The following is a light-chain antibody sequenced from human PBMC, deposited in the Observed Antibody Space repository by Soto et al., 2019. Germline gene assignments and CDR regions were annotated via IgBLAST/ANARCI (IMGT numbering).Light chain of an antibody. V-gene: IGKV3-20*01. J-gene: IGKJ1*01. Sequence: FTQSPGSLSLSPGERATLSWRASQSVSNNYLAWYQQKPGQAPSLLIYGASHRGTGIPDRFSGSGAGTDFTLTISRLEAEDVAVYYCQQYASSGTFGQGTKVDI. CDR1: QSVSNNY. CDR3: QQYASSGT. CDR2: GAS.